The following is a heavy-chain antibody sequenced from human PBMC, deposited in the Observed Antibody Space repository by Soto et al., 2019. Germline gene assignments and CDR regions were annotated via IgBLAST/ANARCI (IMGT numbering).Heavy chain of an antibody. CDR1: GLTISNAW. Sequence: EVQLVESGGGFIYPGGSLRLSCAASGLTISNAWMNWVRQAPGKGLEWVGRIKTNTGGGTTDYAAAGKGRFTVSRDDSRNTVYLEINCLKTEGTAVYSCNTGSVEGVWGHGTAVTVSS. CDR3: NTGSVEGV. V-gene: IGHV3-15*07. CDR2: IKTNTGGGTT. J-gene: IGHJ6*02. D-gene: IGHD2-15*01.